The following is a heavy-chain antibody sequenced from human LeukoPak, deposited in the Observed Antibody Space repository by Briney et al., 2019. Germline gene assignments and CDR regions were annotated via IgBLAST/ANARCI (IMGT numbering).Heavy chain of an antibody. CDR3: ARDRSDSARDSTNYYYGMDV. CDR1: GFTFTSYS. V-gene: IGHV3-23*01. D-gene: IGHD2-2*01. J-gene: IGHJ6*02. CDR2: ISGGGGST. Sequence: PGGSLRLSCAASGFTFTSYSMNWVRQAPGKGLEWVSTISGGGGSTYYADSVKGRFTISRDNSKNTLYLQMNSLRAEDTAVYYCARDRSDSARDSTNYYYGMDVWGQGTTVTVSS.